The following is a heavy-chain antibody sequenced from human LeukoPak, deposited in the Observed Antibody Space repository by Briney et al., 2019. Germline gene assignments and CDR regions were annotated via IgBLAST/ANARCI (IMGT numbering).Heavy chain of an antibody. D-gene: IGHD1-26*01. V-gene: IGHV3-74*01. Sequence: PGGSLRLSCAASGFTFSSYWMHWVRQAPGKGLVWVSRINTDGSSTSYADSVKGRSTISGDNSNHTLFLQMNSLRVEDTAVYYCGTRVGGSYSLWYFDLWGHGTLVAVSS. CDR1: GFTFSSYW. J-gene: IGHJ2*01. CDR2: INTDGSST. CDR3: GTRVGGSYSLWYFDL.